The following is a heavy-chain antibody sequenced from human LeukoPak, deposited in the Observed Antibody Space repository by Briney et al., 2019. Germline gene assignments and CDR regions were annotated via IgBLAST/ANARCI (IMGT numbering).Heavy chain of an antibody. V-gene: IGHV4-59*08. Sequence: PPETLSLTCTVSGGSISSYYWSWIRQPPGKGLEWIGYIYYSGSTSYNPSLKSRVTISVDTSKNQFSLKLSSVTAADTAVYYCARTMGATAFDIWGQGTMVTVSS. CDR2: IYYSGST. D-gene: IGHD1-26*01. J-gene: IGHJ3*02. CDR3: ARTMGATAFDI. CDR1: GGSISSYY.